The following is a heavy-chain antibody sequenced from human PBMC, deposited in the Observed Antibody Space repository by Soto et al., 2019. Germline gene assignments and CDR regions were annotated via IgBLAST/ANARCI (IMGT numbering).Heavy chain of an antibody. CDR2: IAFDGSSE. V-gene: IGHV3-30-3*01. Sequence: QVQLVESGGGVVQPGRSLRLSCAVSGFIFSSYAMHWVRQAPGKGLEWVAVIAFDGSSEYYAESVKGRFTISRDHSKNTLYLQMNSLRAEDTAVYYCAREAYVWGSFRFHPLDYWGQGTLVTVSS. J-gene: IGHJ4*02. CDR1: GFIFSSYA. D-gene: IGHD3-16*02. CDR3: AREAYVWGSFRFHPLDY.